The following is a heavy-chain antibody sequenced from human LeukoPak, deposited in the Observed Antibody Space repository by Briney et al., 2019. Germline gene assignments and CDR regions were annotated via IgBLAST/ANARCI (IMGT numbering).Heavy chain of an antibody. Sequence: GGSLRLSCVVSGFTFNRCWMNWVRQTPGKGLEWVAHINPDGRDTYYVDSVKGRFTISRDNAQNSMYLQMNSLRVEDTAVYYCTSWGDTTAEYFQRWGQGTLVSVSS. V-gene: IGHV3-7*01. CDR2: INPDGRDT. J-gene: IGHJ1*01. D-gene: IGHD2-21*02. CDR3: TSWGDTTAEYFQR. CDR1: GFTFNRCW.